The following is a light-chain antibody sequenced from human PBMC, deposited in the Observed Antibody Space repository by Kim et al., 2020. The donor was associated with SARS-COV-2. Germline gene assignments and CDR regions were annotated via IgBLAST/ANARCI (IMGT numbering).Light chain of an antibody. CDR3: NSRDSSGNHVV. J-gene: IGLJ2*01. CDR1: SLRSYY. CDR2: GKN. V-gene: IGLV3-19*01. Sequence: LGQTVRITCQGDSLRSYYASWYQQKPGQAPVLIIYGKNNRPSGIPDRFSGSSSGNTASLTITGAQAEDEADYYCNSRDSSGNHVVFGGGTQLTVL.